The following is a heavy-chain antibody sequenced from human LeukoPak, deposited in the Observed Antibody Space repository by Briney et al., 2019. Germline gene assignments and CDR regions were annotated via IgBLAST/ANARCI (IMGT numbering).Heavy chain of an antibody. CDR1: GGSFSGYY. J-gene: IGHJ4*02. V-gene: IGHV4-34*01. D-gene: IGHD6-13*01. CDR3: ASNIAAAGIEGY. Sequence: PSETLSLTCAVYGGSFSGYYWSWIRQPPGKGLEWIGEINHSGSTNYNPSLKSRVTISVDTSKNQFFLKLSSVTAADTAVYYCASNIAAAGIEGYWGQGTLVTVSS. CDR2: INHSGST.